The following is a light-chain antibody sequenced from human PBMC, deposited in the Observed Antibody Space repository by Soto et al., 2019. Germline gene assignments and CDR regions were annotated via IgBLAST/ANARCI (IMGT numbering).Light chain of an antibody. CDR3: QQYGSSPYT. J-gene: IGKJ2*01. V-gene: IGKV3-20*01. CDR2: GAS. CDR1: QSVSSSY. Sequence: EIVLTQSPGTLSLSPGERATLSCRASQSVSSSYLAWYQQKPGQAPRLLIYGASSRATGIQDRFSGSGSGTDFTLTISRLEPEDFAVYYCQQYGSSPYTFGPGTNLEIK.